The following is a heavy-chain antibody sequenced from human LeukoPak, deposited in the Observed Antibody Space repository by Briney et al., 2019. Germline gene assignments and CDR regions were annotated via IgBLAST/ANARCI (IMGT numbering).Heavy chain of an antibody. V-gene: IGHV3-21*01. CDR2: ISTSSSYI. Sequence: GGSLRLSCAASGFTFSSYSMDWVRQAPGKGLEWVSSISTSSSYIYYADSVKGRFTISRDNAKNSLYLQMNSLRAEDTAVYYCARAYDSSGYYSSPDYWGQGTLVTVSS. J-gene: IGHJ4*02. CDR3: ARAYDSSGYYSSPDY. CDR1: GFTFSSYS. D-gene: IGHD3-22*01.